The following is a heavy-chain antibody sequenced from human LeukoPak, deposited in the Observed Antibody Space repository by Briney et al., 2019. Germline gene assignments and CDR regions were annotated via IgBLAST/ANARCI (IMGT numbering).Heavy chain of an antibody. D-gene: IGHD2-21*02. CDR3: ARAGDPQHYYFDY. CDR2: IYSGGST. Sequence: GGSLRLSCAASGFTDSSNYMSWVRQAPGKGLEWVSVIYSGGSTYYADSVKGRFTISRDNSKNTLYLQMNSLRAEDTAVYYCARAGDPQHYYFDYWGQGTLVTVSS. CDR1: GFTDSSNY. J-gene: IGHJ4*02. V-gene: IGHV3-66*01.